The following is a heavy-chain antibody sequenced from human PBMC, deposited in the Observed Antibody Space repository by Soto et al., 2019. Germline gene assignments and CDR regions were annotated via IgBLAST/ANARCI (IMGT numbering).Heavy chain of an antibody. Sequence: QVQLVESGGGVVQPGRSLRLSCAASGFTFSSYAMHWVRQAPGKGLEWVAVISYDGSNTYYADSVKGRFTISRDNSKNTLYLQMNSLRAEDTAVYYCARDEGYSGYLDYWGQGTLVTVSS. CDR3: ARDEGYSGYLDY. J-gene: IGHJ4*02. CDR2: ISYDGSNT. D-gene: IGHD5-12*01. V-gene: IGHV3-30-3*01. CDR1: GFTFSSYA.